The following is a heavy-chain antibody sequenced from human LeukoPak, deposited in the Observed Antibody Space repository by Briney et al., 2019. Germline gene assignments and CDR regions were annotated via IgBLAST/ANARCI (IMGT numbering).Heavy chain of an antibody. CDR1: GGSIGSYY. V-gene: IGHV4-59*08. D-gene: IGHD3-22*01. CDR2: IYYSGST. J-gene: IGHJ4*02. CDR3: ARLVLFRGLYFDY. Sequence: SETLSLTCTVSGGSIGSYYWSWIRQPPGKGLEWIGYIYYSGSTNYNPSLKSRVTISVDTSKNQFSLKLSSVTAADTAVYYCARLVLFRGLYFDYWGQGTLVTVSS.